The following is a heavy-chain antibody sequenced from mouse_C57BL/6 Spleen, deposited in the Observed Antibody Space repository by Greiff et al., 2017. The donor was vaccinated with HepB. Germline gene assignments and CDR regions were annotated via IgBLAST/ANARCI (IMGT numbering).Heavy chain of an antibody. V-gene: IGHV14-3*01. Sequence: EVQLQESVAELVRPGASVKLSCTASGFNIKNTYMHWVKQRPEQGLEWIGRIDPANGNTKYAPKFQGKATITADTSSNTAYLQLSSLTSEDTAIYYCANIYYYGSSSWFAYWGQGTLVTVSA. CDR1: GFNIKNTY. J-gene: IGHJ3*01. CDR3: ANIYYYGSSSWFAY. CDR2: IDPANGNT. D-gene: IGHD1-1*01.